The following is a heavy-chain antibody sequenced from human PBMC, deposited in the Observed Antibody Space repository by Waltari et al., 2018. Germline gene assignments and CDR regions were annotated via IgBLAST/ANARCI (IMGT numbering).Heavy chain of an antibody. Sequence: QVQLVESGGGVVQPGRSLRLSCAASGFTFSSYGMHWVRQAPGTGLECVAVSVYDGSNKYYADSVKGRFTISRDNSKNTLYLQMNSLRAEDTAVYYCAKDLLPSRGYYMDVWGKGTTVTVSS. V-gene: IGHV3-30*18. CDR1: GFTFSSYG. CDR3: AKDLLPSRGYYMDV. J-gene: IGHJ6*03. CDR2: SVYDGSNK. D-gene: IGHD5-18*01.